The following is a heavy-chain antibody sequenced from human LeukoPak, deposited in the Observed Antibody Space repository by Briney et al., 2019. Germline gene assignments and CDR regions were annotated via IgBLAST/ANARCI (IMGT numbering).Heavy chain of an antibody. CDR1: GGSISSSSYY. V-gene: IGHV4-39*01. Sequence: SETLSLTCTVSGGSISSSSYYCGWIRQPPGKGLEWIGSIYYSGSTYYNPSLKSRVTISVDTSKNQFSLKLSSVTAADTAVYYCARQRYSSSVDYWGQGTLVTVSS. CDR2: IYYSGST. CDR3: ARQRYSSSVDY. J-gene: IGHJ4*02. D-gene: IGHD6-13*01.